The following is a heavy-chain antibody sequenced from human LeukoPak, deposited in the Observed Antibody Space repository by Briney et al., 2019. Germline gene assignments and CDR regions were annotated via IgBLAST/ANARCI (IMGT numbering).Heavy chain of an antibody. V-gene: IGHV4-59*01. Sequence: ETLSLTCTVSGGSISSYYWSWIRQPPGKGLEWIGYIYYSGSTNYNPSLKSRVTISVDTSKNQFSLKLSSVTAADTAVYYCARSWANWFDPWGQGTLVTVSS. J-gene: IGHJ5*02. CDR2: IYYSGST. D-gene: IGHD1-26*01. CDR1: GGSISSYY. CDR3: ARSWANWFDP.